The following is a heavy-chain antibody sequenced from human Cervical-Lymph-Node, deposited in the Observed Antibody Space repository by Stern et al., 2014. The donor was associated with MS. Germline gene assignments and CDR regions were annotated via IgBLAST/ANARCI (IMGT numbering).Heavy chain of an antibody. CDR2: INPTGGST. Sequence: VQLVESGAEVKKPGASVKVSCKASGYTFTTYSMHWVRQAPGHGLEWMGIINPTGGSTSYAQKFQGRLTMTRDTSTSTVYMELSSLRSDDTAVYYCAREVTGHRLGMMDVWGQGTTVTVSS. V-gene: IGHV1-46*01. CDR3: AREVTGHRLGMMDV. J-gene: IGHJ6*02. CDR1: GYTFTTYS. D-gene: IGHD2-21*02.